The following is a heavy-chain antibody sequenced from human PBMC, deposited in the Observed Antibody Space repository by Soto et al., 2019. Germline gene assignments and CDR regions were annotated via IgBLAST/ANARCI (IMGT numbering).Heavy chain of an antibody. V-gene: IGHV4-39*01. CDR1: GGSISSSSYY. J-gene: IGHJ4*02. CDR3: ARHAIILGHTFDY. Sequence: TLSLTCTVSGGSISSSSYYWGWIRQPPGKGLEWIGSIYYSGSTYYNPSLKSRVTISVDTSKNQFSLKLSSVTAADTAVYYCARHAIILGHTFDYWGQGTLVTVSS. D-gene: IGHD3-10*01. CDR2: IYYSGST.